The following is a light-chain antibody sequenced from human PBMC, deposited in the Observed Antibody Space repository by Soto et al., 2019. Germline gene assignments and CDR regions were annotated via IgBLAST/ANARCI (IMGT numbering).Light chain of an antibody. CDR2: EVN. CDR3: ASYSDSDTKV. J-gene: IGLJ1*01. V-gene: IGLV2-14*03. Sequence: QSALTQPASVSGSPGQSITISCGGTSSDVGAYIYVSWYQQYPGKAPKLIIYEVNNRPSGVSGRFSGSKSDTTAYLTISGHKAEDEADYYCASYSDSDTKVFGTGTKLTVL. CDR1: SSDVGAYIY.